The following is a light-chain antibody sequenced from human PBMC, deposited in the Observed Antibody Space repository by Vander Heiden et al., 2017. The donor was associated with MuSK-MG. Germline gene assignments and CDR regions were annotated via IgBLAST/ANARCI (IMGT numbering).Light chain of an antibody. J-gene: IGLJ2*01. Sequence: SYVLPPPPPVSVAPGQTARITCGGNNIGSKSVQWYQQKPGQAPVLVVYDDSDRPSGIPERFSGSNSGNTATLTISRVEAGDEADDYCQVWDSSSDHPVVFGGGTKLTVL. CDR2: DDS. CDR1: NIGSKS. CDR3: QVWDSSSDHPVV. V-gene: IGLV3-21*02.